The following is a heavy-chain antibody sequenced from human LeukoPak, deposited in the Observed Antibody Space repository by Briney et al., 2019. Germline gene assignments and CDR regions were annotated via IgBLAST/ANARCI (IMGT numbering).Heavy chain of an antibody. J-gene: IGHJ6*02. CDR3: ARSHMVRGVIYYYYGMDV. CDR2: IKSKTDGGTT. CDR1: GFTFSNAW. V-gene: IGHV3-15*01. D-gene: IGHD3-10*01. Sequence: GGSLRLSCAASGFTFSNAWMSWVRQAPGKGLEWVGRIKSKTDGGTTDYAAPVKGRFTISRDNSKNTLYLQMNSLRAEDTAVYYCARSHMVRGVIYYYYGMDVWGQGTTVTVSS.